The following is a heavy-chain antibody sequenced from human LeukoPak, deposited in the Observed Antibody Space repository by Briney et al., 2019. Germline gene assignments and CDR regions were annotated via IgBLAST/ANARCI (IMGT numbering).Heavy chain of an antibody. V-gene: IGHV3-66*01. CDR3: AQSRWLEGWFDP. J-gene: IGHJ5*02. CDR1: GFTVSSNY. D-gene: IGHD6-19*01. CDR2: IYSGGST. Sequence: GGFLRLSCAASGFTVSSNYMSWVRQAPGKGLEWVSVIYSGGSTYYADSVKGRFTISRDNSKNTLYLQMNSLRAEDTAVYYCAQSRWLEGWFDPWGQGTLVTVSS.